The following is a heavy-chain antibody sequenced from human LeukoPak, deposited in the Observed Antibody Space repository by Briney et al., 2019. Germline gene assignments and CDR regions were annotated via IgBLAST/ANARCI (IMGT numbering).Heavy chain of an antibody. CDR2: IYYSGST. CDR1: GGSISSYY. CDR3: ARYSWELLVAFDY. Sequence: PSETLSLTCTVSGGSISSYYWSWIRQPPGKGLEWIGYIYYSGSTNYNPSLKSRVTISVDTSKNQFSLKLSSVTAADTAVYYCARYSWELLVAFDYWGQGTLVTVSS. V-gene: IGHV4-59*01. D-gene: IGHD1-26*01. J-gene: IGHJ4*02.